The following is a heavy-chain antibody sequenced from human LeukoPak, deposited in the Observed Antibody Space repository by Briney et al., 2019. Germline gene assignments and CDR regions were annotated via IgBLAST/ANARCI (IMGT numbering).Heavy chain of an antibody. J-gene: IGHJ4*02. D-gene: IGHD4-17*01. V-gene: IGHV5-51*01. CDR2: IYPGDSDT. CDR3: ARLYGDYGPIDS. Sequence: GASLKISCKGSGYKFSGYWIGWVRQMPGKGLEWMGIIYPGDSDTRYSPSFQGQVTILADNSISTAYLQWSSLKASDTAMYYCARLYGDYGPIDSWGQGTLVTVSS. CDR1: GYKFSGYW.